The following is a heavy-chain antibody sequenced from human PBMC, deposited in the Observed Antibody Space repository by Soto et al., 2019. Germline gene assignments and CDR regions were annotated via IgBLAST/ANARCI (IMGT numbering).Heavy chain of an antibody. Sequence: QVQLQQWGAGLLKPSETLSLTCAVYGGSFSGYNWTWVRQPPRKGLEWIGEIDHSGRTNYNPSLKSRVSISLDTSKNLFSLKLTSVTAADTAVYYCAGQVGIPVTPAMRDHYSYYGMDVCGQGTTVTVSS. CDR3: AGQVGIPVTPAMRDHYSYYGMDV. V-gene: IGHV4-34*01. J-gene: IGHJ6*02. D-gene: IGHD2-2*01. CDR2: IDHSGRT. CDR1: GGSFSGYN.